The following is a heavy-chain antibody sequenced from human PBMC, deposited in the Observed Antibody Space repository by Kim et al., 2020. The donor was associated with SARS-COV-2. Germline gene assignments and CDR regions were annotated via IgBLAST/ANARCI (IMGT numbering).Heavy chain of an antibody. Sequence: ADSVKGRFTISRDNSKNTLYLQMNSLRAEDTAVYYCAKWDYYDILTGYDYWGQGTLVTVSS. V-gene: IGHV3-23*01. CDR3: AKWDYYDILTGYDY. D-gene: IGHD3-9*01. J-gene: IGHJ4*02.